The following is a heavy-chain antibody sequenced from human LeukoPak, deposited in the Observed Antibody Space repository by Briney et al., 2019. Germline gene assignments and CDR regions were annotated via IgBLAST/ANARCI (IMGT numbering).Heavy chain of an antibody. D-gene: IGHD2-2*01. CDR3: ATSGKYCSSTSCYAGQD. V-gene: IGHV5-10-1*01. CDR2: IDPSDSYT. Sequence: GESLKISCKGSGYSFTSYWIGWVRQMPGKGLEWMGRIDPSDSYTNYSPSFQGHVIISADKSISTAYLQWSSLKASDTAMYYCATSGKYCSSTSCYAGQDWGQGTLVTVSS. J-gene: IGHJ4*02. CDR1: GYSFTSYW.